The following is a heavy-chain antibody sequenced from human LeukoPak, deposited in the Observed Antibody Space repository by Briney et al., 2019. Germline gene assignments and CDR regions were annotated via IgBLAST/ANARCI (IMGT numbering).Heavy chain of an antibody. V-gene: IGHV3-9*01. CDR2: ISWNSGSI. D-gene: IGHD6-13*01. CDR3: AKDHSSSLDY. Sequence: PGGSLRLSCAASGFTFDDYAMHWVRQAPGKGLEWVSGISWNSGSIGYADSVKGRFTISRDNAKNSLYLQMNSLRAEDTALYYCAKDHSSSLDYWGQGTLVTVSS. J-gene: IGHJ4*02. CDR1: GFTFDDYA.